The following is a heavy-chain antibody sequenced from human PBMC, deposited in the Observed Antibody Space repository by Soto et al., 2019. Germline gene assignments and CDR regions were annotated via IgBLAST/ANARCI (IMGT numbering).Heavy chain of an antibody. J-gene: IGHJ4*02. CDR1: GGSISSSSYY. V-gene: IGHV4-39*01. Sequence: PSETLSLTCTVSGGSISSSSYYWGWIRQPPGKGLEWIGSIYYSGSTYYNPSLKSRVTISVDTSKNQFSLKLSSVTAADTAVYYCARNFRPMVRGVIITWGQGTLVTVSS. CDR3: ARNFRPMVRGVIIT. CDR2: IYYSGST. D-gene: IGHD3-10*01.